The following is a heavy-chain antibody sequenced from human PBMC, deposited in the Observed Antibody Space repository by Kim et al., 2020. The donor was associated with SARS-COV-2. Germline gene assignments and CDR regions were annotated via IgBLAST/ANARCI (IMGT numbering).Heavy chain of an antibody. CDR2: IYYSGTT. Sequence: SETLSLTCTVSCGPISSYYWSWIRQPPGKGLEWIGYIYYSGTTNYNPSLKRRVTISLDTSKNQFSLKLSSVTAADTAVYYCARGSARGVIGYYYYMDVWG. CDR3: ARGSARGVIGYYYYMDV. V-gene: IGHV4-59*01. CDR1: CGPISSYY. J-gene: IGHJ6*03. D-gene: IGHD3-10*01.